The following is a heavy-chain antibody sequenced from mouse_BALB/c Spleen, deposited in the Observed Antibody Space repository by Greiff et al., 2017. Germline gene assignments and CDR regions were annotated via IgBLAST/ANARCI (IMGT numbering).Heavy chain of an antibody. D-gene: IGHD1-1*01. CDR3: ARATEAMDY. Sequence: EVKVEESGGGLVKPGGSLKLSCAASGFTFSDYYMYWVRQTPEKRLEWVATISDGGSYTYYPDSVKGRFTISRDNAKNNLYLQMSSLKSEDTAMYYCARATEAMDYWGQGTSVTVSS. CDR1: GFTFSDYY. J-gene: IGHJ4*01. CDR2: ISDGGSYT. V-gene: IGHV5-4*02.